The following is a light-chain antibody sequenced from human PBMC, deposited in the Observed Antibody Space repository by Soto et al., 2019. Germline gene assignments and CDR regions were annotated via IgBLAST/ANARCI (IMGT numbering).Light chain of an antibody. J-gene: IGKJ1*01. V-gene: IGKV3-20*01. CDR1: QSVSSY. Sequence: EIVLTQSPATLSLSPGDRATLSCRASQSVSSYLAWYQQKAGQAPRLLICGASNRAAGIPDRFGGSGSGADFTLTISRLEPEDFAVYYCQQYGSSPRTFGQGTKV. CDR2: GAS. CDR3: QQYGSSPRT.